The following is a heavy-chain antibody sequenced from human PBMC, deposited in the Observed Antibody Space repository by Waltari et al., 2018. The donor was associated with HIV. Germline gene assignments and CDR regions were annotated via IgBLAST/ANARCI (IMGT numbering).Heavy chain of an antibody. V-gene: IGHV3-7*01. J-gene: IGHJ6*02. Sequence: EVQLVESGGGLVQPGGSLRLSCAASGFTFSSYWMTWVRQAPGKGLEWVANIKQDGSEKYYVDSVKDRFTISRDNAKNSLYLQMNSLRAEDTAVYYCARDSPSLGAAAAAELGHYYYGMDVWGQGTTVTVSS. CDR3: ARDSPSLGAAAAAELGHYYYGMDV. CDR2: IKQDGSEK. CDR1: GFTFSSYW. D-gene: IGHD6-13*01.